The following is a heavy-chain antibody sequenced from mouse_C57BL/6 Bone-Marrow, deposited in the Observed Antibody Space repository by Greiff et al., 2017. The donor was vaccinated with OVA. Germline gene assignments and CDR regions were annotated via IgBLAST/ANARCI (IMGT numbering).Heavy chain of an antibody. J-gene: IGHJ3*01. CDR1: GVDFSRYW. CDR3: ERDYYGFAY. CDR2: IKPDSTTK. D-gene: IGHD1-1*01. Sequence: AGGGVDFSRYWMSWVRRALVNGLEGIGGIKPDSTTKGYAASLKDNIIISTDNAKKSLYLQMSKVRSEDTALYYCERDYYGFAYWGQGTLVTVSA. V-gene: IGHV4-1*01.